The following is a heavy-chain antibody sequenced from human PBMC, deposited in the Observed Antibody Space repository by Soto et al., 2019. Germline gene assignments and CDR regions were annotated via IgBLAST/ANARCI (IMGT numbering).Heavy chain of an antibody. CDR3: ARSRYCSSTSCYARSTHYFDY. CDR2: IIPIFGTA. V-gene: IGHV1-69*01. Sequence: QVQLVQSGAEVQKPGSSVKVSCKASGGTFSSYAISWVRQAPGQGLEWMGGIIPIFGTANYAQKFQGRVTSTADEATSTAYMELSSLRSEDTAVYYCARSRYCSSTSCYARSTHYFDYWGQGNLVTVSS. D-gene: IGHD2-2*01. CDR1: GGTFSSYA. J-gene: IGHJ4*02.